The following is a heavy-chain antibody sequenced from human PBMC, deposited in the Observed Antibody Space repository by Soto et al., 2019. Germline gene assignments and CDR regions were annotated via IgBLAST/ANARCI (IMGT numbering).Heavy chain of an antibody. Sequence: QLQLQESVPGLVKPSETLSLTCTVSGGSISSSSYYWGWIRQPPGKGLEWIGSIYYSGSTYYNPSLKSRVTISVDTSKNQFSLKLSSVTAADTAVYYCARHEDPNCSSTSCYFVGRGYYFDYWGQGTLVTVSS. D-gene: IGHD2-2*01. J-gene: IGHJ4*02. V-gene: IGHV4-39*01. CDR1: GGSISSSSYY. CDR3: ARHEDPNCSSTSCYFVGRGYYFDY. CDR2: IYYSGST.